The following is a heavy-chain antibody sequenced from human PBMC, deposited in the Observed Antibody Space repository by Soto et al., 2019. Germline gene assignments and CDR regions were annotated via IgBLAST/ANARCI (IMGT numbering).Heavy chain of an antibody. J-gene: IGHJ5*02. CDR1: GFTFSNYF. CDR2: MSGDGKTI. CDR3: ARTYVPGIAGFDP. V-gene: IGHV3-74*01. Sequence: VGSLRLSCAASGFTFSNYFMHWVRQVPGEGLVWVSRMSGDGKTISYADSVKGRFTISRDNAKNTLYLQMNSLRVEDTAVYYCARTYVPGIAGFDPWGQGTLVTVSS. D-gene: IGHD1-1*01.